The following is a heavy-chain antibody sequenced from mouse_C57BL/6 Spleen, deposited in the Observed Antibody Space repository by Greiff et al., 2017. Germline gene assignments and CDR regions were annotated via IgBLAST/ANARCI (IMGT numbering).Heavy chain of an antibody. CDR2: INPYNGDT. CDR1: GYSFTGYF. D-gene: IGHD2-5*01. Sequence: VQLQQSGPELVKPGASVKISCKASGYSFTGYFMNWVKQSHGKSLEWIGRINPYNGDTFYNQKFTGKATLTVDKSSSTAHMELLSLTSEDFAEYSCARGYSKWYYAMDCWGQGTSVTVSS. CDR3: ARGYSKWYYAMDC. V-gene: IGHV1-37*01. J-gene: IGHJ4*01.